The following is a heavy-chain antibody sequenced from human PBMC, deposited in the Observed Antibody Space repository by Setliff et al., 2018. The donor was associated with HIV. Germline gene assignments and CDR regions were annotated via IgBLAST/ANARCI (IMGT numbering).Heavy chain of an antibody. CDR3: ARVRYCSGGSCYGGEYWFDP. CDR2: IHPRGGST. V-gene: IGHV1-46*01. Sequence: ASVKVSCKASGYTFTSYYIHWVRQAPGQGLEWMGVIHPRGGSTSYAQSFQDRVTMTRDTSTSTVYMELSSLRSEDTAVYYCARVRYCSGGSCYGGEYWFDPWGQGTLVTVSS. D-gene: IGHD2-15*01. J-gene: IGHJ5*02. CDR1: GYTFTSYY.